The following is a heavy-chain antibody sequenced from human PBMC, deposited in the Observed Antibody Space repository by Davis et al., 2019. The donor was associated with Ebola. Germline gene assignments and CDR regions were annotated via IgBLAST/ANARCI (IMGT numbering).Heavy chain of an antibody. CDR1: GGSISSSSYY. J-gene: IGHJ4*02. CDR2: IYYNGST. CDR3: AGQDRGLGY. D-gene: IGHD3-22*01. V-gene: IGHV4-39*07. Sequence: SETLSLTCTVSGGSISSSSYYWGWIRQPPGKGLEWIGSIYYNGSTNYNPSLKSRVTISVDTSKNQFSLKLSSVTAADTAVYYCAGQDRGLGYWGQGTLVTVSS.